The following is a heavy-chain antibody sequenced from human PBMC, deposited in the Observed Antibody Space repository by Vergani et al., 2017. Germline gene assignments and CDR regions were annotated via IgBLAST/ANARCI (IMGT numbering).Heavy chain of an antibody. CDR2: IFRGGYT. CDR1: GFTVSSHY. CDR3: ASQYYDFWSGRD. D-gene: IGHD3-3*01. J-gene: IGHJ1*01. Sequence: QLVESGGDLVQPGGSLRLSCAVSGFTVSSHYMSCVRQAPGKGLEWVSVIFRGGYTYYADSVKSRFTISRDDSKNSLYLQMNSLRAEDTAVYYCASQYYDFWSGRDWGQGTLVTVSS. V-gene: IGHV3-66*04.